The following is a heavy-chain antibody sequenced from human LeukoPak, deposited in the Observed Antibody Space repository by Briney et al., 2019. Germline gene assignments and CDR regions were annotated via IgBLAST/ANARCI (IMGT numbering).Heavy chain of an antibody. D-gene: IGHD6-19*01. CDR2: ISSNGGST. CDR1: GFTFSSYS. CDR3: VALIAVAGWPIDY. J-gene: IGHJ4*02. Sequence: GGSLRLSCSASGFTFSSYSMHWVRQAPGKGLEYVSAISSNGGSTYYADSVKGRFTISRDNSKNTLYLQMSSLRAEDTAVYYCVALIAVAGWPIDYGGQGTLVTVSS. V-gene: IGHV3-64D*06.